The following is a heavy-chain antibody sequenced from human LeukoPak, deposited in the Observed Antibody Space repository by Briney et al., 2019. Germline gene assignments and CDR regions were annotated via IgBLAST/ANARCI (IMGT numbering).Heavy chain of an antibody. Sequence: GGSLRLSCAASGFTSSDYYMSWIRQAPGKGLEWVSYISSSGSTIYYADSVKGRFTISRDNAKNSLYLQMNSLRAEDTAVYYCARDHRATYYYDSSGYYPAPLDYWGQGTLVTVSS. J-gene: IGHJ4*02. CDR3: ARDHRATYYYDSSGYYPAPLDY. CDR2: ISSSGSTI. V-gene: IGHV3-11*01. D-gene: IGHD3-22*01. CDR1: GFTSSDYY.